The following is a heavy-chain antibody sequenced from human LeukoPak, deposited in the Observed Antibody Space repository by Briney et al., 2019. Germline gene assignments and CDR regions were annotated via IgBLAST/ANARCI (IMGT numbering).Heavy chain of an antibody. CDR2: ISASGGST. D-gene: IGHD6-13*01. CDR3: TRTGYSSSWPFDY. Sequence: PGGSLRLSCAASGFTFSSSAMSWVRQVPGKGLEWVSGISASGGSTYYADSVRGRFTISRDDSKNTAYLQMNSLKTEDTAVYYCTRTGYSSSWPFDYWGQGTLVTVSS. J-gene: IGHJ4*02. CDR1: GFTFSSSA. V-gene: IGHV3-23*01.